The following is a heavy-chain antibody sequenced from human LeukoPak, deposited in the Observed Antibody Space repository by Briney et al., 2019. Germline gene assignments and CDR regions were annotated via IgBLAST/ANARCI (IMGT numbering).Heavy chain of an antibody. Sequence: PSETLSLTCAVSGGSISSSNWWSWVRQPPGKGLEWIGEIHHSGSTNYNPSLKSRVAISVDKSKNQFSLKLSSVTAADTAVYYCARVAIVVVITTNHYYFDYWGQGTLVTVSS. J-gene: IGHJ4*02. V-gene: IGHV4-4*02. D-gene: IGHD3-22*01. CDR1: GGSISSSNW. CDR2: IHHSGST. CDR3: ARVAIVVVITTNHYYFDY.